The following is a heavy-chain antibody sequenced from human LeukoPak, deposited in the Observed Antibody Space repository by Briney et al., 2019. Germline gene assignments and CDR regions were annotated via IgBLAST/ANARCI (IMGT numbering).Heavy chain of an antibody. Sequence: GGSPRLSCAASGFTFSSYGMHWVRQAPGKGLEWVAFIRYDGSNKYYADSVKGRFTISRDNSKNTLYLQMNSLRAEDTAVYYCAKSQDTAMVGYFDYWGQGTLVTVSS. CDR1: GFTFSSYG. D-gene: IGHD5-18*01. V-gene: IGHV3-30*02. J-gene: IGHJ4*02. CDR3: AKSQDTAMVGYFDY. CDR2: IRYDGSNK.